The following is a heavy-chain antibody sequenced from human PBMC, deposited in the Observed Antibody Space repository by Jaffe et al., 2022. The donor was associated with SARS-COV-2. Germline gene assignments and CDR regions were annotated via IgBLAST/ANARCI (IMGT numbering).Heavy chain of an antibody. Sequence: EVQVLESGGGLVQPGGSLRLSCAASGFIFSSYAMSWVRQAPGKGLEWVSTISNSGGSTYYADSVKGRFIFSRDNSKNTLNLQMNSLRAEDTALYYCARGTDGGGKNYFDYWGQGTLVTVS. CDR3: ARGTDGGGKNYFDY. CDR2: ISNSGGST. V-gene: IGHV3-23*01. J-gene: IGHJ4*02. CDR1: GFIFSSYA.